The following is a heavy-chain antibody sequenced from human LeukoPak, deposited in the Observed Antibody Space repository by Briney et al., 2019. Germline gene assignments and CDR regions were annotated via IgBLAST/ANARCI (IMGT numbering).Heavy chain of an antibody. Sequence: GGSLRLSCAASGFIFSSYWMHWVRQVPGKGLEWVSTIYSNGDTYYPDSVRGRFTISRDNSQNTLYLQMNSLRAGDTAVYYCAREAPYYMVVWGKGTTVTVSS. CDR1: GFIFSSYW. CDR3: AREAPYYMVV. V-gene: IGHV3-53*01. J-gene: IGHJ6*03. CDR2: IYSNGDT.